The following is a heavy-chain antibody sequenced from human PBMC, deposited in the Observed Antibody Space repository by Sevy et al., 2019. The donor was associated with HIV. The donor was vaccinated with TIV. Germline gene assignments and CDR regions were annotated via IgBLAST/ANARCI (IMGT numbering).Heavy chain of an antibody. J-gene: IGHJ4*02. Sequence: GGSLRLSCAASGFTFSSYAMSWVRQAPGKGLEWVSAISGSGGSTYYADSVKGRFTISRDNSKNTLYLQMNSLRAEDTAVYYCAKDLGSEAAAGLKWGDGNDYWGQGTLVTVSS. CDR3: AKDLGSEAAAGLKWGDGNDY. V-gene: IGHV3-23*01. CDR2: ISGSGGST. D-gene: IGHD6-13*01. CDR1: GFTFSSYA.